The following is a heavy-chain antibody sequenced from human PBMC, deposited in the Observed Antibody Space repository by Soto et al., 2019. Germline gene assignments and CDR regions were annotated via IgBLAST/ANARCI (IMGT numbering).Heavy chain of an antibody. CDR1: GFPFNTYN. V-gene: IGHV3-48*02. CDR2: ISSSSYTI. J-gene: IGHJ4*02. D-gene: IGHD4-17*01. Sequence: GGSLRLSCTASGFPFNTYNMNWVRQAPGKGLEWVSYISSSSYTIKYADSVEGRFTVSRENRKKSLYLQMNSLRDEDTAVYVCAREISLCAVSYFDYWGQGTLVTVYS. CDR3: AREISLCAVSYFDY.